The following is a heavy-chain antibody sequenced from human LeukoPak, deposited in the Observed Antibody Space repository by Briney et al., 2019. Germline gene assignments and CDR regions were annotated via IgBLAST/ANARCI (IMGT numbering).Heavy chain of an antibody. CDR1: GFTFSNYA. CDR3: ARDWDSGH. J-gene: IGHJ4*02. V-gene: IGHV3-30-3*01. Sequence: PGRSLRLSCAASGFTFSNYAMHWVRQAPGKGLEWVAVISYDGSDKYYADSVKGRFTISRDNSKNSLYLQMNSLRAEDTAVYYCARDWDSGHWGQGTLVTVSS. D-gene: IGHD1-26*01. CDR2: ISYDGSDK.